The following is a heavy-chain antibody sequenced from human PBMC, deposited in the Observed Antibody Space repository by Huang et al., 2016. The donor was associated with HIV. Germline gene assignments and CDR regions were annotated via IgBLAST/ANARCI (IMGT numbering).Heavy chain of an antibody. CDR3: ARGRDGRSGFYFGDFDY. D-gene: IGHD3-22*01. Sequence: QVQLVESGGGVVQPGRSLRLSCTASGFTFSNYAMHWLRQAPGKGLEGVTLVSYNASNKYYADSVKGRFSISRDNSKNTMYLHMNSLRPEDTAVYYCARGRDGRSGFYFGDFDYWGQGTLVTVSS. J-gene: IGHJ4*02. V-gene: IGHV3-30-3*01. CDR1: GFTFSNYA. CDR2: VSYNASNK.